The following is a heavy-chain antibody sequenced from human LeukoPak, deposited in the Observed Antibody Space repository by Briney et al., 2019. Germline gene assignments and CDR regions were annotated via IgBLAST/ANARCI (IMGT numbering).Heavy chain of an antibody. V-gene: IGHV4-34*01. CDR2: INHSGST. J-gene: IGHJ5*02. D-gene: IGHD3-10*01. CDR3: ARKGVGYYGSRGWFDP. Sequence: PSETLSLTCAVYGGSFSGYYWSWIRQPPGKGLEWIGEINHSGSTNYNPSLKSRVTISVDTSKNQFSLKLSSVTAADTAVYYCARKGVGYYGSRGWFDPWGQGTLVTVSS. CDR1: GGSFSGYY.